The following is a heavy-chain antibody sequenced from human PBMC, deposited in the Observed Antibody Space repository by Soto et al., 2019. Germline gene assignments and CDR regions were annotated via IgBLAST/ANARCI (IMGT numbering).Heavy chain of an antibody. V-gene: IGHV4-59*01. CDR1: GGSISSYY. J-gene: IGHJ6*02. CDR2: IYYSGST. D-gene: IGHD6-13*01. Sequence: PSETLSLTCTVSGGSISSYYWSWIRQPPGKGLEWIGYIYYSGSTNYNPSLKSRVTISVDTSKNQFSLELSSVTAADTAVYYCARAGGSSWYYYYGMDVWGQGTTVTVSS. CDR3: ARAGGSSWYYYYGMDV.